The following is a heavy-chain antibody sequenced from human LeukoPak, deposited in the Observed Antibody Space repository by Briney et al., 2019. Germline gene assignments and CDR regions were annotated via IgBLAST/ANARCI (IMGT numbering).Heavy chain of an antibody. D-gene: IGHD3-3*01. V-gene: IGHV6-1*01. CDR1: GDSVSSNSAA. CDR2: TYYRSKWYN. J-gene: IGHJ6*03. Sequence: SQTLSLTCAISGDSVSSNSAAWNWIRQSPSRGLEWLGRTYYRSKWYNDYAVSVKSRITINPDTSKNQFSLQLNSVTPEDTAVYYCARGRYDFWSGYFDYYYYMDVWGKGTTVTVSS. CDR3: ARGRYDFWSGYFDYYYYMDV.